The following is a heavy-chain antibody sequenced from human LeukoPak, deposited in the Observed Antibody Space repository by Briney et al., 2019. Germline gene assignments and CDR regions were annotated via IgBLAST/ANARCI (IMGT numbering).Heavy chain of an antibody. CDR2: ITYNSGTI. V-gene: IGHV3-48*02. D-gene: IGHD5-18*01. CDR1: GFTFSSYA. CDR3: ARDSGYSYADDY. J-gene: IGHJ4*02. Sequence: GGSLRLSCAASGFTFSSYAMQWVRQAPGKGLEWVSYITYNSGTIFYADSVKGRFTISRDNAKDSLYLQMSSLRDEDTAVYYYARDSGYSYADDYWGQGTLVTVSS.